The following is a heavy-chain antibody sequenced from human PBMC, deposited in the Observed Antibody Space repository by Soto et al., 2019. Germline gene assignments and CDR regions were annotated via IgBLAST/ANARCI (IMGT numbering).Heavy chain of an antibody. J-gene: IGHJ4*02. CDR2: ILYDGSKE. V-gene: IGHV3-30*18. CDR3: AKGLALMADH. D-gene: IGHD2-21*01. CDR1: GFSFNTYV. Sequence: PGGSLRLSCTDSGFSFNTYVMDWVRQAPGKGLEWVARILYDGSKEYYADPVKGRFTISRDNSKNTLYLPMDRLRVEDTAVYFCAKGLALMADHWGQGTPVTVSS.